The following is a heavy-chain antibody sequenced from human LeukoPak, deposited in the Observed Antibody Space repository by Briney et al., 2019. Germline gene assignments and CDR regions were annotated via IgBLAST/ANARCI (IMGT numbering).Heavy chain of an antibody. CDR3: ARHGSGRDY. CDR1: GGSFSGYY. V-gene: IGHV4-34*01. J-gene: IGHJ4*02. CDR2: INHSGST. Sequence: SETLSLTCAVYGGSFSGYYWSWIRQPPGKGLEWIGEINHSGSTNYNPSLKSRVTISVDTSKNQFSLKLSSVTAADTAVYYCARHGSGRDYWGQGTLVTASS. D-gene: IGHD3-10*01.